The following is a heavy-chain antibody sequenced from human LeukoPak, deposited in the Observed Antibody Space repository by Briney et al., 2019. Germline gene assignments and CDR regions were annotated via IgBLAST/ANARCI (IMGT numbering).Heavy chain of an antibody. CDR2: IYSGGST. J-gene: IGHJ3*02. V-gene: IGHV3-53*01. Sequence: PGGSLRLSCAASGFTVSSNFMSWVRQAPGKGLEWVSVIYSGGSTYYADSVKGRFTMSTDNSKNTLYLQMNSLRAEDTAVYYCARAIVEDAFDIWGQGTMVTVSS. CDR1: GFTVSSNF. CDR3: ARAIVEDAFDI. D-gene: IGHD3-22*01.